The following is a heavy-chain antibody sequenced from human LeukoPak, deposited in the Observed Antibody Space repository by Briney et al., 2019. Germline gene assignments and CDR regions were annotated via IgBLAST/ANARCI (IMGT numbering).Heavy chain of an antibody. CDR2: FYYIGSA. D-gene: IGHD1-7*01. CDR1: GGSIASDH. V-gene: IGHV4-59*01. Sequence: PSETLSLTCTVSGGSIASDHWSWVRQPPGKGLEWVGVFYYIGSANYNPSLKSRVSISVDTSKNKFSLKLSAVSAAETALYYCARGNYGSATNNDYLDVWGKGTTVTVSS. J-gene: IGHJ6*03. CDR3: ARGNYGSATNNDYLDV.